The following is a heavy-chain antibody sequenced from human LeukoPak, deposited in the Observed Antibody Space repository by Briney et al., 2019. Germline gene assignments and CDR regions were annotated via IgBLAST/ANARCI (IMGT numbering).Heavy chain of an antibody. CDR3: ATTPITMVRGVNGNFDY. V-gene: IGHV1-69*04. Sequence: ASVKVSCKASGGTFSSYAISWVRQAPGQGLEWMGRIIPILGIANYAQKFQGRVTITADKSTSTAYMELSSLRSEDTAVYYCATTPITMVRGVNGNFDYWGQGTLVTVSS. D-gene: IGHD3-10*01. CDR2: IIPILGIA. CDR1: GGTFSSYA. J-gene: IGHJ4*02.